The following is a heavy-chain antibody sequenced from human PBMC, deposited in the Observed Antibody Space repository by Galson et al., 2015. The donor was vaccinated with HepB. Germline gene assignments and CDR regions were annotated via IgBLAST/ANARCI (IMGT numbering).Heavy chain of an antibody. D-gene: IGHD6-19*01. CDR3: AKGGWGSWFDP. J-gene: IGHJ5*02. CDR2: ITSSGGST. Sequence: SLRLSCAASGFTFNIYAMNWVRQAPGKGLEWVSSITSSGGSTYFADSVKGRFTISRDNSKNTLYLQMNSLRAEDTAVYYCAKGGWGSWFDPWGQGTLVTVSS. CDR1: GFTFNIYA. V-gene: IGHV3-23*01.